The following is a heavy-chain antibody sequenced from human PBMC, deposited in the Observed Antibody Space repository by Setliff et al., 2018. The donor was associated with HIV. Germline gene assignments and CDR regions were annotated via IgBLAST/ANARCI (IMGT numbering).Heavy chain of an antibody. Sequence: ASVKVSCKASGGTFSNYAISWVRQAPGQGLEWMGGIIPIFGTAHYAQRFQGRVTITADESTNTAYMELSSLISEDTALYYCAKGPPLVISLPDFWGQGTLVTVSS. CDR1: GGTFSNYA. CDR3: AKGPPLVISLPDF. V-gene: IGHV1-69*13. J-gene: IGHJ4*02. CDR2: IIPIFGTA. D-gene: IGHD3-9*01.